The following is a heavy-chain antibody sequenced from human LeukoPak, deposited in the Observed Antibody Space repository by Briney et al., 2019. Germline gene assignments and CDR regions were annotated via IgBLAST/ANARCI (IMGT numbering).Heavy chain of an antibody. CDR1: GFTFSSYE. CDR3: AKSNGYRVYNWFDP. CDR2: ISSSGSTI. Sequence: GGSLRLSCAASGFTFSSYEMNWVRQAPGKGLEWVSYISSSGSTIYYADSVKGRFTISRDNAKNSLYLQMNSLRAEDTAVYYCAKSNGYRVYNWFDPWGQGTLVTVSS. V-gene: IGHV3-48*03. J-gene: IGHJ5*02. D-gene: IGHD6-13*01.